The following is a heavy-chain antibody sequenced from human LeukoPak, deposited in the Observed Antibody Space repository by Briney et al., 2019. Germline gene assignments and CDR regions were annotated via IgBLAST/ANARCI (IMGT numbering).Heavy chain of an antibody. Sequence: SETLSLTCTVSGGSFSIYYWSWIRQPAGKGLEWIGRIYTSGNTYYNPSLNSRVTISIDTSKNQFSLKLSSVTAADTAVHYCARFGSGWWYNDYWGQGTLVTVSS. V-gene: IGHV4-4*07. CDR1: GGSFSIYY. D-gene: IGHD6-19*01. CDR3: ARFGSGWWYNDY. CDR2: IYTSGNT. J-gene: IGHJ4*02.